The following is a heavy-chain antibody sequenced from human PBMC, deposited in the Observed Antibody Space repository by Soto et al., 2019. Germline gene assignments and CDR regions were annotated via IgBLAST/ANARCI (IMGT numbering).Heavy chain of an antibody. J-gene: IGHJ6*02. CDR1: GFTFSSYS. Sequence: PGGSLRLSCAASGFTFSSYSMNWVRQAPGKGLEWVSSISSSSSYIYYADSVKGRFTISVDTSKNQFSLKLSSVTAADTAVYYCARPFIFANGVSVYYYGMDVWGQGTTVTVSS. D-gene: IGHD2-8*01. CDR2: ISSSSSYI. V-gene: IGHV3-21*01. CDR3: ARPFIFANGVSVYYYGMDV.